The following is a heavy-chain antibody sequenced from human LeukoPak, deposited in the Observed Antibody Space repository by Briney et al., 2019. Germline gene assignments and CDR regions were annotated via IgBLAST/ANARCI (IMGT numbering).Heavy chain of an antibody. J-gene: IGHJ4*02. CDR3: ARTYYDILTGYNPYFDY. Sequence: GGSLRLSCAASGFTFSSYWMSWVRQAPGKGLEWVSGINWNGGSTGYADSVKGRFTISRDDAKNFLYLQMNSLRAEDTAVYYCARTYYDILTGYNPYFDYWGQGILVTVSS. CDR1: GFTFSSYW. CDR2: INWNGGST. V-gene: IGHV3-20*04. D-gene: IGHD3-9*01.